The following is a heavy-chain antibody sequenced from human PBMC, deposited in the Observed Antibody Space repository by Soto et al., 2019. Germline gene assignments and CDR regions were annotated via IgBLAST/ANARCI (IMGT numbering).Heavy chain of an antibody. J-gene: IGHJ6*02. D-gene: IGHD2-15*01. Sequence: QVQLQESGPGLVKPAQNLSLTCAVSGRSITSGDYCWSGIRQSPGKGLEWIGYIYFGGSTHYTPSLQSPASISIDTSRNHFSLKLNAVTAADTAVYYCARYCSSTCRFDFVVDVWGPGLAVTVSS. CDR1: GRSITSGDYC. CDR2: IYFGGST. V-gene: IGHV4-30-4*01. CDR3: ARYCSSTCRFDFVVDV.